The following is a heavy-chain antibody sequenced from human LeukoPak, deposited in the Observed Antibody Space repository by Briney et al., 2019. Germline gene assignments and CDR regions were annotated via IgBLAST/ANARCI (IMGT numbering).Heavy chain of an antibody. J-gene: IGHJ4*02. V-gene: IGHV3-21*01. Sequence: GGSLRLSCAASGFTFSSYSMNWVRQAPGKGLEWVLSISSSSSYIYYADSVKGRFTISRDNAKNSLYLQMNSLRAEDTAVYYCAKDRCSSTSCSFDYWGQGTLVTVSS. CDR2: ISSSSSYI. D-gene: IGHD2-2*01. CDR3: AKDRCSSTSCSFDY. CDR1: GFTFSSYS.